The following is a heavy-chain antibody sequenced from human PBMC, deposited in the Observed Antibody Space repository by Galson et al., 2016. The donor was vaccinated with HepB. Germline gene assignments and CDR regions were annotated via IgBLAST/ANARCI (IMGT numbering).Heavy chain of an antibody. CDR3: EGYSDPFDI. D-gene: IGHD3-22*01. CDR1: GFTFNDHS. J-gene: IGHJ3*02. Sequence: LRLSCAASGFTFNDHSLNWVRQAPGKGLEWVSAIFSGDATYYRDSVKGRFTISRDTSKNTLYLQMNNLRAEDTAIYYCEGYSDPFDIWGQGTMVTVSS. CDR2: IFSGDAT. V-gene: IGHV3-53*01.